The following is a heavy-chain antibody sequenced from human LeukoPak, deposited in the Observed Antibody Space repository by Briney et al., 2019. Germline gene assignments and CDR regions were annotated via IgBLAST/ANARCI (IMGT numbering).Heavy chain of an antibody. D-gene: IGHD3-3*01. V-gene: IGHV1-18*04. Sequence: ASVKVSCKASGYTFTGYYMHWVRQAPGQGLEWMGWISAYNGNTNYAQKLQGRVTMTTDTSTSTAYMELRSLRSDDTAVYYCARDAVRYYDFWSGYYVIWGQGTLVTVSS. CDR3: ARDAVRYYDFWSGYYVI. J-gene: IGHJ4*02. CDR1: GYTFTGYY. CDR2: ISAYNGNT.